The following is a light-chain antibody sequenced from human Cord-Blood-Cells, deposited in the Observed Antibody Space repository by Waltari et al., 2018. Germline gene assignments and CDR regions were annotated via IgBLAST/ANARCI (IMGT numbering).Light chain of an antibody. CDR2: EVS. CDR3: SSYTSSSIYV. CDR1: SRDVGGYNY. Sequence: QSALTQPASVSGSPGQSITITCTGTSRDVGGYNYVSWYQHHPGQAPKLMIYEVSNRPSGVSNRFSGSKSGNTASLTISGLQAEDEADYYCSSYTSSSIYVFGTGTKVTVL. J-gene: IGLJ1*01. V-gene: IGLV2-14*01.